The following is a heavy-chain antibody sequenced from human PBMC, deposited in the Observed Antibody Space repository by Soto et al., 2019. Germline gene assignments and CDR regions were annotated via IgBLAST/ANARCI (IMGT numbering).Heavy chain of an antibody. V-gene: IGHV2-5*02. CDR1: GFSLTTRGVG. CDR3: AHRPYADKANYWFGP. CDR2: ISWEDYK. J-gene: IGHJ5*02. Sequence: QITLKESGPTLLKPTQTLTLTCTFSGFSLTTRGVGVGWIRQPPGQALEWLALISWEDYKRYSPSLKTRLTVTKDTSKNQVVLTLTNMDPVDTATYYCAHRPYADKANYWFGPWCQGILVTVSS.